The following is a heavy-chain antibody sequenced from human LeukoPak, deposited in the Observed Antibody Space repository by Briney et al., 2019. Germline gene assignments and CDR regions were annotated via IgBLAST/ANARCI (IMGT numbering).Heavy chain of an antibody. CDR1: GFTFSSYG. CDR2: ISYDGSNK. J-gene: IGHJ4*02. D-gene: IGHD3-22*01. V-gene: IGHV3-30*18. CDR3: AKDQSGYPWY. Sequence: GGSLRLSCAASGFTFSSYGMHWVRQAPGKGLEWVAVISYDGSNKYYADSVKGRFTISRDNSKNTLYLQMNSLRAEDTAVYYCAKDQSGYPWYWGQGTLVTVSS.